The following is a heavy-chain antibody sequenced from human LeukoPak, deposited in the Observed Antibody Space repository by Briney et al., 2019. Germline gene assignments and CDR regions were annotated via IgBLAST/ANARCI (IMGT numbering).Heavy chain of an antibody. J-gene: IGHJ4*02. D-gene: IGHD2-15*01. CDR1: GGSISSSSHY. Sequence: SETLPLTCTVSGGSISSSSHYWGWIRQPPGKGLEWIGNIYYSGSTYYNPSLKSRVTISVDTSKNQFSLKLSSVTAADTAVYYCVPEYCSGGSCYFSDYWGQGTLVTVSS. CDR2: IYYSGST. V-gene: IGHV4-39*01. CDR3: VPEYCSGGSCYFSDY.